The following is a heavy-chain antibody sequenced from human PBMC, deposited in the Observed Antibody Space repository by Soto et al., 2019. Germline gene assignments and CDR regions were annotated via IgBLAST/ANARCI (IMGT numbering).Heavy chain of an antibody. Sequence: EMQLLESGGGLVQPGGSLRLSCAASGFTFSTYVMSWIRQAPGKGLEWVSSITGNSDEIFYAYSVRGRFTTSRDNSNSRVYMPINSLRAEDPALYYCVKRGANWGAFEVWGQGTVVTVSS. D-gene: IGHD7-27*01. CDR3: VKRGANWGAFEV. V-gene: IGHV3-23*01. J-gene: IGHJ3*01. CDR1: GFTFSTYV. CDR2: ITGNSDEI.